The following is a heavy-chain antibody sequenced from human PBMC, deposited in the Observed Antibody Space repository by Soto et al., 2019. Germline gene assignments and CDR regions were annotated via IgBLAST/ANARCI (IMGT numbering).Heavy chain of an antibody. CDR3: ARAYGGNPALFDP. Sequence: EVQLVESGGGLIQPGGSLRLSCAASGFTVSSDYMSWVRQAPGRGLEWVSVIYTGGSTYYADSVKGRFTFSRDNSKNTLYLQMNILRAEDTAVYYCARAYGGNPALFDPWGQGTLVTVSS. V-gene: IGHV3-53*01. J-gene: IGHJ5*02. CDR1: GFTVSSDY. CDR2: IYTGGST. D-gene: IGHD4-17*01.